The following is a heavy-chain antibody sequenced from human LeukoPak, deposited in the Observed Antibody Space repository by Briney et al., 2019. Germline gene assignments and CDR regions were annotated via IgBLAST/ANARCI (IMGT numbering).Heavy chain of an antibody. V-gene: IGHV3-21*01. CDR2: ISSSSSYI. D-gene: IGHD4-11*01. CDR1: GFTFSSYS. J-gene: IGHJ4*02. Sequence: PGGSLRLSCAASGFTFSSYSMNWVRQAPGKGLEWVSSISSSSSYIYYADSVKGRFTISRDNAKNSLYLQMNSLRAEDTAVYYCARALEPLTTFDYWGQGTLVTVSS. CDR3: ARALEPLTTFDY.